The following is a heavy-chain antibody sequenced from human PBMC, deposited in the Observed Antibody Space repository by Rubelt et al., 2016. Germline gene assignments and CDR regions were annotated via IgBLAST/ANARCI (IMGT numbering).Heavy chain of an antibody. CDR1: GYTVTSYG. Sequence: QIQLVQSGTEVKNPGASVKISCRASGYTVTSYGVSWVRQAPGQGLEWMGWISGHNGNTKYSEKVKGRVTMTTDISTSTAYMELRSLRSDATAVYYCVRDQGWFGGQPPVWFDPWGQGTLVTVSS. V-gene: IGHV1-18*01. J-gene: IGHJ5*02. D-gene: IGHD3-10*01. CDR3: VRDQGWFGGQPPVWFDP. CDR2: ISGHNGNT.